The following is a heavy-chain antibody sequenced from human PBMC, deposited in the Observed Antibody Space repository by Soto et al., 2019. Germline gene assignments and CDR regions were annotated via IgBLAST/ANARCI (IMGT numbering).Heavy chain of an antibody. J-gene: IGHJ5*02. CDR2: IDPKSGDT. V-gene: IGHV1-2*02. CDR3: ARRQLRDYRRCSLDP. D-gene: IGHD3-16*01. Sequence: ASVKVSCKASGYTFTENQIHWLRRAPGQRLEWMGRIDPKSGDTTFAQTYQGRVTMTRDTSSNTVYMELTRLTSDDTAIYYCARRQLRDYRRCSLDPWGQGTLVTLSS. CDR1: GYTFTENQ.